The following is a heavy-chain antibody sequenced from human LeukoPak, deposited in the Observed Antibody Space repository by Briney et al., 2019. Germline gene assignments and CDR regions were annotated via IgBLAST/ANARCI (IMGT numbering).Heavy chain of an antibody. D-gene: IGHD6-25*01. CDR2: IKQDGSET. Sequence: GGSLRLSCATSRFTLSNYWMSWVRQAPGKGLEWVANIKQDGSETYYVDSVKGRFTISRDNAKNSLYLQMNSLRAEDTAVYYCASEITQSSGGPWGQGTLVTVSS. CDR1: RFTLSNYW. V-gene: IGHV3-7*01. J-gene: IGHJ5*02. CDR3: ASEITQSSGGP.